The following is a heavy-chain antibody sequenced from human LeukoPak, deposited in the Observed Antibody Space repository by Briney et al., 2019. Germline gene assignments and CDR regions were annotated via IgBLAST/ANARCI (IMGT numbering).Heavy chain of an antibody. Sequence: PSETLSLTCTVSGDSISSSSYQWTWIRQSPGEGLEWIASIFYSGITYYKPSLKSRVPISMDPSKNQFSLKLSSVTAADTAVYYWGRWTCGTTSCYGGVDPWGQGTLVTVSA. CDR3: GRWTCGTTSCYGGVDP. V-gene: IGHV4-39*07. CDR2: IFYSGIT. D-gene: IGHD2-2*01. J-gene: IGHJ5*02. CDR1: GDSISSSSYQ.